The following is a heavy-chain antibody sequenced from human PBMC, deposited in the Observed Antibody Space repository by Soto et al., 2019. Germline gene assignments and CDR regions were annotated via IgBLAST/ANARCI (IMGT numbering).Heavy chain of an antibody. V-gene: IGHV4-34*01. CDR1: GGSFSVYY. D-gene: IGHD6-6*01. CDR3: ARTSRFAY. Sequence: QVQLQQWGAGLLKPSETLSLTCAVYGGSFSVYYWSWIRQPPGKGLEWIGEINHSGSTNYNPSLKSRVTLSVDTSKNQFSLKLSSATAADTAVYYCARTSRFAYWGQGTLVTVSS. CDR2: INHSGST. J-gene: IGHJ4*02.